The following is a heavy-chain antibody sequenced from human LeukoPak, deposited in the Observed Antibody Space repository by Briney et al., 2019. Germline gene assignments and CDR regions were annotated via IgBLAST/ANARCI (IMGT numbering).Heavy chain of an antibody. V-gene: IGHV4-59*01. D-gene: IGHD5-12*01. CDR1: GGSISTYY. CDR3: ARASDYDNDSFHI. Sequence: PSETLSLTCTVSGGSISTYYWNWIRQPPGSGLEWIGYSSYGGSTRYNLSLKSRVSIVVDTSKNQFSLKLSSVTAADTAVYYCARASDYDNDSFHIWGQGTLVTVSS. CDR2: SSYGGST. J-gene: IGHJ3*02.